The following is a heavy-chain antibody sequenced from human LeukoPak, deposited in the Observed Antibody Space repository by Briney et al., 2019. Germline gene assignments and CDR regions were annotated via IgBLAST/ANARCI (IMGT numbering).Heavy chain of an antibody. CDR2: IKQDGSER. Sequence: PGGSLRLSCAASGFTFSSYWMSWVRQAPGKGLEWVANIKQDGSERYYVDSVKGRFTISRDNAKNSLYLQMSSLRAEDTAVYYCATFPSGSWSAYWGQGTLVTVSS. V-gene: IGHV3-7*01. J-gene: IGHJ4*02. CDR1: GFTFSSYW. CDR3: ATFPSGSWSAY. D-gene: IGHD1-26*01.